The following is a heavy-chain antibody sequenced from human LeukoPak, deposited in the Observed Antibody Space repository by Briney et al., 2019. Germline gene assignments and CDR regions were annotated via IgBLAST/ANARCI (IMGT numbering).Heavy chain of an antibody. J-gene: IGHJ6*02. CDR3: AIGGGSYYYYCMVV. V-gene: IGHV3-64*01. Sequence: GGSLRLSCAASVFTFSSYAKHCARDAREEGLEYVSDISNKGGSIYCAHSVRGRFTISSDNSKNTLYLQMSSLRAEDVAVYYCAIGGGSYYYYCMVVWVQGATVTVSS. D-gene: IGHD1-26*01. CDR2: ISNKGGSI. CDR1: VFTFSSYA.